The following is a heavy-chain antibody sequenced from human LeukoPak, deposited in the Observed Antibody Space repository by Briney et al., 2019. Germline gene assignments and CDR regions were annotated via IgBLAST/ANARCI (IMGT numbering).Heavy chain of an antibody. CDR2: ISWNSGGM. D-gene: IGHD3-22*01. J-gene: IGHJ4*01. V-gene: IGHV3-9*02. CDR1: GFTSADYA. CDR3: AKDTLPLYVRSGLFDY. Sequence: GGSLRLSCAASGFTSADYAMHWDRHAPGKGLEWVSGISWNSGGMGYADSVKGGFTIARDDAKNAHYLQMNSLRAEDTSLYGCAKDTLPLYVRSGLFDYWGQGTLGTVSS.